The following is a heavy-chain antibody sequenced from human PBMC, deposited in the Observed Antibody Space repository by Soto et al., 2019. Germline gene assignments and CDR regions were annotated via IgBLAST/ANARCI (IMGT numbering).Heavy chain of an antibody. J-gene: IGHJ4*02. Sequence: EVQVVESGGGLVKPGGSLRLSCAASGFSFSNAWMSWVRQAPGKGLEWVGCIKSKPDGGTIDYAAPVKGRFTISRDDSKNTVYLQMNSLKTEDTAVYYCTTEVRYNGSSFPHPHYWGQGTLVTVSS. CDR1: GFSFSNAW. D-gene: IGHD6-6*01. CDR2: IKSKPDGGTI. V-gene: IGHV3-15*01. CDR3: TTEVRYNGSSFPHPHY.